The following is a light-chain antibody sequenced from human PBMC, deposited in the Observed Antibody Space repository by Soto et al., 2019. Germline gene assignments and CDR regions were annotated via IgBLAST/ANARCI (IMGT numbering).Light chain of an antibody. CDR2: DAS. CDR1: QSVSSSY. Sequence: EIVLTQSPGTLSLSPGERATLSCRASQSVSSSYLAWYQQKPGQDPRLLIYDASSRATGIADRFSGSGSATDFTLTISRLEPEDFAVYYCQQYSRSPWTFGQGTKVEIK. CDR3: QQYSRSPWT. J-gene: IGKJ1*01. V-gene: IGKV3-20*01.